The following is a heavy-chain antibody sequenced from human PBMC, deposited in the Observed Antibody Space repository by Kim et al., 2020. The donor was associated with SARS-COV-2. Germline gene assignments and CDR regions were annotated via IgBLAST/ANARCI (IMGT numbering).Heavy chain of an antibody. D-gene: IGHD3-10*01. CDR1: GFTFGDYA. Sequence: GGSLRLSCTASGFTFGDYAMSWFRQAPGKGLEWVGFIRNKAYGGTTEYAASVKGRFTISRDDSKSIAYLQMNSLKTADTAVYYCTRDGRDLWFGEFRPYYYYGMDVWGQGTTVTVSS. J-gene: IGHJ6*02. V-gene: IGHV3-49*03. CDR2: IRNKAYGGTT. CDR3: TRDGRDLWFGEFRPYYYYGMDV.